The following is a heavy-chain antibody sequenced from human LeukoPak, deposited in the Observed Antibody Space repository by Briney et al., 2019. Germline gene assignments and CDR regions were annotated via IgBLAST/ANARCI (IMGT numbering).Heavy chain of an antibody. Sequence: GGSLRLSCAASGFTFSNYAMSWVRQAPGKGLEWVSSISSSSSYIYYADSVKGRFTISRDNAKNSLYLQMNSLRAEDTAVYYCARTSGDDIVVVPAAPDAFDIWGQGTMVTVSS. V-gene: IGHV3-21*01. J-gene: IGHJ3*02. D-gene: IGHD2-2*01. CDR2: ISSSSSYI. CDR1: GFTFSNYA. CDR3: ARTSGDDIVVVPAAPDAFDI.